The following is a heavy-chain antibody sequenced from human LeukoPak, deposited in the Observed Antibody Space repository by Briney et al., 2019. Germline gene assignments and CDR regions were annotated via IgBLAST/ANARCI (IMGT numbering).Heavy chain of an antibody. CDR2: IRDSGDNK. V-gene: IGHV3-23*01. CDR3: ATMKGYPLRKGCIDV. CDR1: GFTFSGFA. D-gene: IGHD6-13*01. Sequence: GGSLRLSCAASGFTFSGFAMSWVRQTPGKGLEWVSGIRDSGDNKLYADSVKGRFTISRDNSKNTLYLQMNSLRAEDTAMYYCATMKGYPLRKGCIDVWGQGTTVTVSS. J-gene: IGHJ6*01.